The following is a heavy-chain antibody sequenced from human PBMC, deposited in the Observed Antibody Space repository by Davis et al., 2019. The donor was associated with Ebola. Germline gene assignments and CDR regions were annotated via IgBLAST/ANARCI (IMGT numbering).Heavy chain of an antibody. CDR3: ARLSLYNSGGGGFDP. CDR2: VRSHGSDD. CDR1: GFTFNIFD. Sequence: GESLKISCAASGFTFNIFDMHWVRQAPGRGLEWVAFVRSHGSDDHYADSVKGRFTISRENVKNSLYLQMNSLRAEDTAVYYCARLSLYNSGGGGFDPWGQGTLVTVSS. D-gene: IGHD6-19*01. V-gene: IGHV3-30*02. J-gene: IGHJ5*02.